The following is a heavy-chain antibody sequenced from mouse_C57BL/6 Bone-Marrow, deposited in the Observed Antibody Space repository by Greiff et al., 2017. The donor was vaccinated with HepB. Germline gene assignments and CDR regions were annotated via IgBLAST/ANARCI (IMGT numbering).Heavy chain of an antibody. J-gene: IGHJ1*03. V-gene: IGHV1-76*01. Sequence: VQLQQSGAELVRPGASVKLSCKASGYTFTDYYINWVKQRPGQGLEWIARIYPGSGNTYYNEKFKGKATLTAEKSSSTAYMQLSSLTSEDSAVYFCARRGAPYYRYFDVWGTGTTVTVSS. CDR1: GYTFTDYY. CDR2: IYPGSGNT. CDR3: ARRGAPYYRYFDV. D-gene: IGHD2-12*01.